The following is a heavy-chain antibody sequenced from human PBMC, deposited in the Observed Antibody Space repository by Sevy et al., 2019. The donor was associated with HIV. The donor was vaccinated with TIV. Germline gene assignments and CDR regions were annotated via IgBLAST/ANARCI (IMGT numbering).Heavy chain of an antibody. D-gene: IGHD3-3*01. CDR2: IYYSGST. CDR3: ARVCREDHDFWSGYYCSGWFDP. J-gene: IGHJ5*02. V-gene: IGHV4-59*01. CDR1: GGSISSYY. Sequence: SETLSLTCTVSGGSISSYYWSWIRQPPGKGLEWIGYIYYSGSTNYNPSLKSRVTISVDTSKNQFSLKLSSVTAADTAVYYCARVCREDHDFWSGYYCSGWFDPWGQGTLVTVSS.